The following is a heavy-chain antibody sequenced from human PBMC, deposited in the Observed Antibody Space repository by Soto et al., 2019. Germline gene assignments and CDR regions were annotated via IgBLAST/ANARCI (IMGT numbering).Heavy chain of an antibody. D-gene: IGHD3-10*01. CDR2: IYYSGST. J-gene: IGHJ4*02. V-gene: IGHV4-59*08. Sequence: QVQLQESGPGLVKPSETLSLTCTVSGGSISSYYWSWIRQPPGKGLEWIGYIYYSGSTNYNPSLTSRVTISVDTSKNQFSLKLSSVTAAYTAVYYCARQSVGPYGSGSYFDYWGQGTLVTVSS. CDR1: GGSISSYY. CDR3: ARQSVGPYGSGSYFDY.